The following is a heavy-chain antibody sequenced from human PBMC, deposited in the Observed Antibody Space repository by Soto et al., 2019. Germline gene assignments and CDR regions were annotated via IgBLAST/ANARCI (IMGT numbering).Heavy chain of an antibody. CDR1: GGSIRNYY. CDR3: ARDHPHSYGVYYFDY. CDR2: VYSSGST. V-gene: IGHV4-59*01. D-gene: IGHD5-18*01. Sequence: LSLTCTVSGGSIRNYYWSWIRQPPGKGLEWIGYVYSSGSTHYNPSLQSRVTISADTSKNQVSLKVNSVTAADTAVYYCARDHPHSYGVYYFDYWGQGTPVTVSS. J-gene: IGHJ4*02.